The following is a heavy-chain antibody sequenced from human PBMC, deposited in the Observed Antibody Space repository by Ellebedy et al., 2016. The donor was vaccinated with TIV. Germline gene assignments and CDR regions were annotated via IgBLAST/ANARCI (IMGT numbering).Heavy chain of an antibody. D-gene: IGHD6-6*01. J-gene: IGHJ4*02. CDR2: IYYSGST. V-gene: IGHV4-59*01. CDR3: ARTDYSSSSDY. Sequence: SETLSLTCTVSGGSISSYYWSWIQQPPGKGLEWIGYIYYSGSTNYNPSLKSRVTISVDTYKNQFSLKLSTVTAADTAVYYCARTDYSSSSDYWGQGTLVTVSS. CDR1: GGSISSYY.